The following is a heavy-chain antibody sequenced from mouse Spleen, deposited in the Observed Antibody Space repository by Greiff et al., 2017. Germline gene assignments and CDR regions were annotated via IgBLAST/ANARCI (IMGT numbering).Heavy chain of an antibody. D-gene: IGHD2-4*01. CDR3: ARGRITDAMDY. V-gene: IGHV3-6*02. CDR1: GYSITSGYY. J-gene: IGHJ4*01. Sequence: EVKLEESGPGLVKPSQSLSLTCSVTGYSITSGYYWNWIRQFPGNKLEWMGYISYDGSNNYNPSLKNRISITRDTSKNQFFLKLNSVTTEDTATYYCARGRITDAMDYWGQGTSVTVSS. CDR2: ISYDGSN.